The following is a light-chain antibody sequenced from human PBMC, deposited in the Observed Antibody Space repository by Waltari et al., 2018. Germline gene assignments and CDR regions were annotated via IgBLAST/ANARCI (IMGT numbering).Light chain of an antibody. CDR1: QDISNF. Sequence: DIQMTQSPSSLSASVGDRATITCQASQDISNFLNWYQQKPGKAPKLLIYDAANSETGVPSRFSGSAYGTDFTFTISSLQPEDMATYYCQQYANCPLTIGGGTKLEI. CDR2: DAA. J-gene: IGKJ4*01. CDR3: QQYANCPLT. V-gene: IGKV1-33*01.